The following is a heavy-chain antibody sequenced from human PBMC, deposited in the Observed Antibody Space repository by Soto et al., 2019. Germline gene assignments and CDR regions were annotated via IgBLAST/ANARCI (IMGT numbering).Heavy chain of an antibody. J-gene: IGHJ3*02. CDR2: IIPIFGTA. V-gene: IGHV1-69*13. D-gene: IGHD3-22*01. CDR1: GGTFSSYA. CDR3: ARGGRYYYDSSGTGAFDI. Sequence: GASVKVSCKASGGTFSSYAISWVRQAPGQGLEWMGGIIPIFGTANYAQKFQGRVTITADESTSTAYMELSSLRSEDTAVYYCARGGRYYYDSSGTGAFDIWGQGTMVTVSS.